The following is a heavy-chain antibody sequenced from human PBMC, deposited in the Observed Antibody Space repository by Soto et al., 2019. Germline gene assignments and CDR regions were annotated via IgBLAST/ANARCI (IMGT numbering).Heavy chain of an antibody. CDR3: ARETSGPHLYSDY. D-gene: IGHD2-15*01. CDR1: GFTVGDSY. V-gene: IGHV3-11*06. J-gene: IGHJ4*02. Sequence: GRSLRPSCAGSGFTVGDSYMSWIRQAPGKGLEGLSYISPGSDTTDADSVKGRFTISRDNAKNTLYRQMNSLRVEDTAVYYCARETSGPHLYSDYWGKGTLVTVYS. CDR2: ISPGSDT.